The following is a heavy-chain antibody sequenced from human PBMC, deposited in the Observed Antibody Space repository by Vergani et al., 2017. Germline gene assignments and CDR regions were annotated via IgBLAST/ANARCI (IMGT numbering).Heavy chain of an antibody. D-gene: IGHD3-22*01. CDR3: ADFGIYYDSSGYFNDAFDI. V-gene: IGHV4-59*08. J-gene: IGHJ3*02. CDR2: IYYSGST. CDR1: GGSISSYY. Sequence: QVQLQESGPGLVKPSETLSLTCTVSGGSISSYYWSWIRQPPGKGLEWIGYIYYSGSTNYNPSLKSRVTISVDTSKNQFSLKLSSVTAADTAVYYCADFGIYYDSSGYFNDAFDIWGQGTMVTVSS.